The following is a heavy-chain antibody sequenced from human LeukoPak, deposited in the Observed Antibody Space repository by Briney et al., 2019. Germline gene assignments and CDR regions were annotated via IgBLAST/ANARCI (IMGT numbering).Heavy chain of an antibody. CDR1: GFTFSSYA. V-gene: IGHV3-23*01. CDR3: AKALYYDSSGPDAFDI. D-gene: IGHD3-22*01. J-gene: IGHJ3*02. Sequence: GGSLRLSCAASGFTFSSYAMSWVRQAPGKGLEWVSAISGSGGSTYYADSVKGRFTISRDNSKNTLYLQMNSLRAEDTAVHYCAKALYYDSSGPDAFDIWGQGTMVTVSS. CDR2: ISGSGGST.